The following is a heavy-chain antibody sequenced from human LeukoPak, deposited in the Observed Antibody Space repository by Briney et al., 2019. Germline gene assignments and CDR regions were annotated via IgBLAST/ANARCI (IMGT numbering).Heavy chain of an antibody. CDR2: MNLNSGNT. CDR3: ARGLRGYWFDP. V-gene: IGHV1-8*01. D-gene: IGHD3-16*01. CDR1: VYTFTSYD. Sequence: ASVHVSCKASVYTFTSYDINWVRPATGQGLEWMGLMNLNSGNTGYAQKFQGRVTMTTDTSISTAYMELSGLRTEDTAVYYCARGLRGYWFDPWGQGTLVTVSS. J-gene: IGHJ5*02.